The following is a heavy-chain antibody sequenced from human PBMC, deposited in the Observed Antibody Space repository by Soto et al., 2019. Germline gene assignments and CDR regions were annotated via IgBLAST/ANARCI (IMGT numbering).Heavy chain of an antibody. CDR2: ISGSGGST. V-gene: IGHV3-23*01. CDR1: GFTFSSYA. CDR3: AKGAVTGTPRANWFDP. Sequence: GGSLRLSCAASGFTFSSYAMSWVRQAPGEGLEWVSAISGSGGSTYYADSVKGRFTISRDNSKNTLYLQMNSLRAEDTAVYYCAKGAVTGTPRANWFDPWGQGTLVTVSS. D-gene: IGHD1-20*01. J-gene: IGHJ5*02.